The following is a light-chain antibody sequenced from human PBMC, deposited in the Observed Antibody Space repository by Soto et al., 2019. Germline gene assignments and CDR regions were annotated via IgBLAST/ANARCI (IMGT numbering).Light chain of an antibody. CDR2: GAS. V-gene: IGKV3-15*01. Sequence: EIVMTQSPATLSVSPGERATLSCRASQSVSSNLAWYQQKPGQDLRLLIYGASTRANGIPARFSGSGSGTAFTLTISSLQSEDCAVYYCQHYNNWPPMYTCGQGTKLEIK. CDR3: QHYNNWPPMYT. J-gene: IGKJ2*01. CDR1: QSVSSN.